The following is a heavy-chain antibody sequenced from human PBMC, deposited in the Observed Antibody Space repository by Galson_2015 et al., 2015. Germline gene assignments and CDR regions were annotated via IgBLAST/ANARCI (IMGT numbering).Heavy chain of an antibody. CDR3: AKYYYGSGLFDY. CDR1: GFTFSSYA. Sequence: SLRLSCAASGFTFSSYAMSWVRQAPGKGLEWVSTISGSGGSTYYADSVKGRFTISRDNSKNTLYLEMNSLRAEDTDVYYCAKYYYGSGLFDYWGQGTLVTVSS. V-gene: IGHV3-23*01. J-gene: IGHJ4*02. D-gene: IGHD3-10*01. CDR2: ISGSGGST.